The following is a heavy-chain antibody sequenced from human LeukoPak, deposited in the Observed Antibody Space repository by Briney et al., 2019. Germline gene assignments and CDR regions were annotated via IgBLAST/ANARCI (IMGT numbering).Heavy chain of an antibody. CDR3: ARDIGGRYYFHY. V-gene: IGHV4-59*01. CDR1: GGSISTYY. D-gene: IGHD3-10*01. CDR2: VDYSGST. J-gene: IGHJ4*02. Sequence: SETLSLTCTVSGGSISTYYWSWIRQPPGKGLEWIGYVDYSGSTKYSPSLKSRVNMSVDTSKNQFSLKLSSVTAADTAVYYCARDIGGRYYFHYWGQGTLVTVSS.